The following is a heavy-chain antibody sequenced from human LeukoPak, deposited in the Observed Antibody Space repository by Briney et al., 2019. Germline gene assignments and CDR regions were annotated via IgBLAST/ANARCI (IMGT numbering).Heavy chain of an antibody. V-gene: IGHV3-23*01. Sequence: GGSLRLSCAASGFTFSSYAMSWVRQAPGKGLEWVSAITGSGDSTYYADSVKGRFTISRDNSKNTLSLQMNSLRAEDTAVYYCAKENPVGGTNYFDYWGQGTLVTVPS. J-gene: IGHJ4*02. D-gene: IGHD1-26*01. CDR2: ITGSGDST. CDR1: GFTFSSYA. CDR3: AKENPVGGTNYFDY.